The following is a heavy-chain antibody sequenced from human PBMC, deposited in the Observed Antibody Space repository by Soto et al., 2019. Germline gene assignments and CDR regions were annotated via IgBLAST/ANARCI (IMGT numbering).Heavy chain of an antibody. CDR2: INHSGTT. Sequence: SETLSLTCAVYSRSFRDYYWTWIRQPPGKGLEFIGEINHSGTTHYNPSLKSRVTISVDTSKNHFSLKMNSVTAADTAVYYCARSPKSTDFPYYFDFWGQGTLVTVSS. D-gene: IGHD2-21*01. CDR3: ARSPKSTDFPYYFDF. CDR1: SRSFRDYY. V-gene: IGHV4-34*01. J-gene: IGHJ4*02.